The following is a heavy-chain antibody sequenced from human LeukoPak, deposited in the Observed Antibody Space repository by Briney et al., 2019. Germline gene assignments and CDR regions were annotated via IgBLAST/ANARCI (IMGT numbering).Heavy chain of an antibody. V-gene: IGHV1-2*02. CDR1: GYTFTGYY. J-gene: IGHJ4*02. Sequence: ASVKVSCKASGYTFTGYYMRWVRQAPGQGLEWMGWINPNSGGTNYAQKFQGRVTMTRDTSISTAYMELSRLRSDDTAVYYCASLYDYGGNPDYWGQGTLVTVSS. CDR2: INPNSGGT. CDR3: ASLYDYGGNPDY. D-gene: IGHD4-23*01.